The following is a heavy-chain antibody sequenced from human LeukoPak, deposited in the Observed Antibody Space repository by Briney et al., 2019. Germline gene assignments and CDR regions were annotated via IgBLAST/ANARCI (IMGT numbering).Heavy chain of an antibody. D-gene: IGHD4-17*01. V-gene: IGHV3-23*01. CDR1: GLAFSRHA. Sequence: GGSLRLSCAASGLAFSRHAMTWVRQAPGKGLEWVSCFGGGGGGSKTYYAASVKGRFTISRDISKSVVFLHLTSPRAEDTAVYFCATVSEPPTVTPFDYWGQGTMVVVSS. CDR3: ATVSEPPTVTPFDY. J-gene: IGHJ4*02. CDR2: FGGGGGGSKT.